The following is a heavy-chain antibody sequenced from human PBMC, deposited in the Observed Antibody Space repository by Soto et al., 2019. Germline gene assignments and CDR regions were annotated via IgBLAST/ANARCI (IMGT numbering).Heavy chain of an antibody. CDR1: GGSISGSTNYY. CDR2: VYYTGNT. D-gene: IGHD2-21*01. Sequence: PSETLSLTCSVSGGSISGSTNYYWAWIRQPPGKGLEWIGSVYYTGNTYYGPSLKSRVTLSVDTSKNQFSLKVNSVSTADTAVYYCPRHPHSCCQQYWGQGILVTVS. V-gene: IGHV4-39*01. J-gene: IGHJ4*02. CDR3: PRHPHSCCQQY.